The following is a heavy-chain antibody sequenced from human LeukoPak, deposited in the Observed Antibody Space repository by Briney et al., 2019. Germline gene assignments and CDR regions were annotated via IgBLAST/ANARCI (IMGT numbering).Heavy chain of an antibody. V-gene: IGHV1-2*04. Sequence: GASVKVSCKASGYTFTGYYMHWVRQAPGQGLEWMGWINPSSGDTNYAQKFQDWVTMTRDTSISTAYMKLRRLRSDDTAVYYCARGSGSYWGGYWGQGTLVTVSS. J-gene: IGHJ4*02. CDR2: INPSSGDT. CDR1: GYTFTGYY. CDR3: ARGSGSYWGGY. D-gene: IGHD1-26*01.